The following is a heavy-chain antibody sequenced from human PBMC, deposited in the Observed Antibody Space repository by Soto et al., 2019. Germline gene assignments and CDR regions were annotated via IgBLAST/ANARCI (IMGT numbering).Heavy chain of an antibody. D-gene: IGHD3-16*01. CDR2: INPSSGTT. CDR3: ATVRTVMYTGVQYYFDY. Sequence: GASVKVSCKASGYTFNNYHMHWVRQAPGQGLEWMGIINPSSGTTTYTQKFQGRVNMTRDTSTTTVYMELSSLTSGDTAVYYCATVRTVMYTGVQYYFDYWGQGTLVTVSS. V-gene: IGHV1-46*02. J-gene: IGHJ4*02. CDR1: GYTFNNYH.